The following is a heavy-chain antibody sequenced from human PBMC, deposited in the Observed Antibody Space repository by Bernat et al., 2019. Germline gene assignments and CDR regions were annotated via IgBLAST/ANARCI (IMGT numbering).Heavy chain of an antibody. D-gene: IGHD6-13*01. CDR3: AKDRGYSSSRGFDY. CDR1: GFTFSSYG. V-gene: IGHV3-30*18. Sequence: QVQLVESGGGVVQPGRSLRLSCAASGFTFSSYGMHWVRQAPGKGLEWVALISYDGSNKYYADSVKGRFTISRDNSKNTLYLQMNSLRAEDTAVYYCAKDRGYSSSRGFDYWGQGTLVTVSS. J-gene: IGHJ4*02. CDR2: ISYDGSNK.